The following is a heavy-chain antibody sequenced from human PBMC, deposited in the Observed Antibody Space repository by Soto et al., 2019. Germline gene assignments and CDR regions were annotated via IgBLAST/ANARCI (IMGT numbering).Heavy chain of an antibody. Sequence: XESLKISWNTSGYSFLNYWIGWVRQMPGKGLEWMGIIYPGDSDARYSPSFQGQVTISADKSISTVYLQWSSLKASDTAMYYCARHIVDTSMTASFNYWGQGSQATVSS. D-gene: IGHD5-18*01. CDR3: ARHIVDTSMTASFNY. CDR1: GYSFLNYW. CDR2: IYPGDSDA. V-gene: IGHV5-51*01. J-gene: IGHJ4*02.